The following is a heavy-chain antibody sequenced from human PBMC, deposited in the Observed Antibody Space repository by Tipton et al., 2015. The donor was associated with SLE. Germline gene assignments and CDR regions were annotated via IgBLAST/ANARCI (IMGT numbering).Heavy chain of an antibody. Sequence: SLRLSCAASGFTFNSYAMHWIRQAPGKGLEYVSAISSNGDYTNHANSVKGRFTISRDNSKSTLYLQMGSLRDEDMAVYYCARVGVGATSGEFDYWGQGTLVTVSS. CDR1: GFTFNSYA. CDR2: ISSNGDYT. CDR3: ARVGVGATSGEFDY. J-gene: IGHJ4*02. D-gene: IGHD1-26*01. V-gene: IGHV3-64*01.